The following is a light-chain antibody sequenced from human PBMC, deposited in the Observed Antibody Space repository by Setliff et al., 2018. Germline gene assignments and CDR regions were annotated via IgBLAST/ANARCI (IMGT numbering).Light chain of an antibody. Sequence: QSALTQPPSVSGAPGQRVTISCAGSSSNIGAGYDVHWYQQLPGTAPKLPIYGNNIRPSGVPDRFSGSQSGTSASLAITGLHSEDEADYYCQSYDSSLSAYVFGTGTKVTVL. CDR1: SSNIGAGYD. V-gene: IGLV1-40*01. CDR2: GNN. CDR3: QSYDSSLSAYV. J-gene: IGLJ1*01.